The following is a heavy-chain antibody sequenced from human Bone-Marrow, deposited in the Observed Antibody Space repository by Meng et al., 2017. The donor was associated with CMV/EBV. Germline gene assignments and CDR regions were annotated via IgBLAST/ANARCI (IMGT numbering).Heavy chain of an antibody. CDR1: GGSISSSSYY. CDR3: AGGYYPYYGMDV. CDR2: IYYSVNT. J-gene: IGHJ6*02. V-gene: IGHV4-39*07. D-gene: IGHD3-22*01. Sequence: SETLSLTCTVSGGSISSSSYYWGWIRQPPGKGLEFIGTIYYSVNTYYNPSLKSRVTISVDTSKNQFSLKLSSVTAADTAVYYCAGGYYPYYGMDVWGQGTTVTVSS.